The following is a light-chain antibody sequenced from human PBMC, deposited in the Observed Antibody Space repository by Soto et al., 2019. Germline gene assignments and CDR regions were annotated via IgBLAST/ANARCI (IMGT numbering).Light chain of an antibody. CDR1: QSVSSHY. V-gene: IGKV3-20*01. Sequence: ETVLTHCPGNLSFSTGERATLSCMDSQSVSSHYLAWYQQKPGQAPRLLIYGASTRATGIPDRFSGSGSGTDFTLTITRLEPADFAVYSCQQYGSSPTFGGGTKVDIK. CDR2: GAS. J-gene: IGKJ4*01. CDR3: QQYGSSPT.